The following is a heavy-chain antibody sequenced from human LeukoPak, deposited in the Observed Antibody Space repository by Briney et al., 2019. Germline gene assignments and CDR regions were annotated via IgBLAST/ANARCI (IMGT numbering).Heavy chain of an antibody. CDR2: ISSSSSTI. J-gene: IGHJ3*02. D-gene: IGHD6-13*01. Sequence: PGGSLRLSCAASGFTFSSYSMNWVRQAPGKGLEWVSYISSSSSTIYYADSVKGRFTISRDNAKNSLYLQMNGLRAEDTAVYYCARGFLPPKAAAVSSDNDAFDIWGQGTMVTVSS. V-gene: IGHV3-48*01. CDR3: ARGFLPPKAAAVSSDNDAFDI. CDR1: GFTFSSYS.